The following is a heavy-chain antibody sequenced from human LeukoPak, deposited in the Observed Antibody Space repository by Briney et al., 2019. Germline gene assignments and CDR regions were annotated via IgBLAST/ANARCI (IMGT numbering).Heavy chain of an antibody. CDR2: IHPNSGGT. J-gene: IGHJ4*02. CDR1: GYTFPGYY. D-gene: IGHD5-24*01. CDR3: ARVVVRDANNYKDY. V-gene: IGHV1-2*02. Sequence: ASVKVSCKASGYTFPGYYLHWVRPAPGQGLEWMGWIHPNSGGTNYAQKFQGRVTMTRDTSISTAYLDLSRLRSDDTAVYYCARVVVRDANNYKDYWGQGTLVTVSS.